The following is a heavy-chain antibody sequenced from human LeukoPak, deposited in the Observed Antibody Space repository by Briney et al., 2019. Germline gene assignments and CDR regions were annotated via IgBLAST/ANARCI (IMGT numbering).Heavy chain of an antibody. V-gene: IGHV4-34*01. J-gene: IGHJ6*02. Sequence: SETLSLTCAVYGGSFSGYYWSRIRQPPGKGLEWIGEINHSGSTNYNPSLKSRVTISVDTSKNQFSLKLSSVTAADTAVHYCARPGLRFLEWPRLTARSLDVWGQGTTVTVSS. CDR1: GGSFSGYY. CDR2: INHSGST. D-gene: IGHD3-3*01. CDR3: ARPGLRFLEWPRLTARSLDV.